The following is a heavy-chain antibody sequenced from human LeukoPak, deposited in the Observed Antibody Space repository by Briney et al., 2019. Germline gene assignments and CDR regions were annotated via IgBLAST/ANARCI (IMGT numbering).Heavy chain of an antibody. CDR3: ARDCAGGGDCYYPFDY. CDR1: GGTFSSYA. J-gene: IGHJ4*02. CDR2: IIPIFGTA. V-gene: IGHV1-69*13. Sequence: ASVTVSCTASGGTFSSYAISWVRQAPGQGLEWMGGIIPIFGTANYAQKFQGRVTITADESTSTAYMELSSLRSDDTAVYYCARDCAGGGDCYYPFDYWGQGTLVTVSS. D-gene: IGHD2-21*02.